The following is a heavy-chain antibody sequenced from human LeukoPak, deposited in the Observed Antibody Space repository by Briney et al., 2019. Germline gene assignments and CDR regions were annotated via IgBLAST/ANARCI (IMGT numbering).Heavy chain of an antibody. V-gene: IGHV1-2*02. Sequence: ASVKVSCKASGYTFTGYYMHWVRQAPGQGLEWMGWINPNSGGTNYAQKFQGRVTMTRDTSISTAYMELSRLRSEDTAVYYCATANYYSSSFDYWGQGTLVTVSS. D-gene: IGHD6-13*01. CDR3: ATANYYSSSFDY. CDR2: INPNSGGT. J-gene: IGHJ4*02. CDR1: GYTFTGYY.